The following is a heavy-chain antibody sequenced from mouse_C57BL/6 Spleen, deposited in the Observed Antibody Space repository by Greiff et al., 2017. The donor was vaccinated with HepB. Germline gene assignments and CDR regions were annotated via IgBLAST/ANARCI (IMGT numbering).Heavy chain of an antibody. CDR2: IYPGSGST. Sequence: VKLQQPGAELVKPGASVKMSCKASGYTFTSYWITWVKQRPGQGLEWIGDIYPGSGSTNYNEKFKSKATLTVDTSSSTAYMQLSSLTSEDSAVYYCARVITTRSYAMDYWGQGTSVTVSS. J-gene: IGHJ4*01. V-gene: IGHV1-55*01. CDR3: ARVITTRSYAMDY. CDR1: GYTFTSYW. D-gene: IGHD1-1*01.